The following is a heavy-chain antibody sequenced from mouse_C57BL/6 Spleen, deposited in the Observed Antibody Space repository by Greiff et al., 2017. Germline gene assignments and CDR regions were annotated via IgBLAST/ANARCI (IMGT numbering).Heavy chain of an antibody. CDR2: IYPGDGDT. Sequence: VQLQESGAELVKPGASVKISCKASGYAFSSYWMNWVKQRPGKGLEWIGQIYPGDGDTNNNGKFKGKATLTADKSTSTAYMQLSSLTSEDSAVYFCARSRGTGWYFDVWGTGTTVTVSS. CDR1: GYAFSSYW. CDR3: ARSRGTGWYFDV. V-gene: IGHV1-80*01. J-gene: IGHJ1*03. D-gene: IGHD4-1*01.